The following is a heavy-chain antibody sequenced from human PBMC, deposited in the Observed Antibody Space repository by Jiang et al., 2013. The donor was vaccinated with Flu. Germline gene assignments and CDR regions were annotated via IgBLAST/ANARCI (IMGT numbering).Heavy chain of an antibody. CDR2: ISAYNGNT. V-gene: IGHV1-18*01. CDR3: ARDRAGSGWYGDYYYYGMDV. D-gene: IGHD6-19*01. J-gene: IGHJ6*04. Sequence: AEVKKPGASVKVSCKASGYTFTSYGISWVRQAPGQGLGWMGWISAYNGNTNYAQKLQGRVTMTTDTSTSTAYMELRSLRSDDTAVYYCARDRAGSGWYGDYYYYGMDVWGKGTTVTVSS. CDR1: GYTFTSYG.